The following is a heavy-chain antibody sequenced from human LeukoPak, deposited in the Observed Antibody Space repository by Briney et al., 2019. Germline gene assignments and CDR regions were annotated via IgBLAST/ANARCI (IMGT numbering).Heavy chain of an antibody. Sequence: GGSLRLSCAASGFTFSTYSMNWVRQAPGKGLEGVSYISSGSGTIYYADSVKGRFPISRDNAKTSLYLQMNSLRAEDTAVYYCARGSSAGRSGFDPWGQGTLVTVSS. J-gene: IGHJ5*02. CDR2: ISSGSGTI. CDR1: GFTFSTYS. CDR3: ARGSSAGRSGFDP. V-gene: IGHV3-48*04.